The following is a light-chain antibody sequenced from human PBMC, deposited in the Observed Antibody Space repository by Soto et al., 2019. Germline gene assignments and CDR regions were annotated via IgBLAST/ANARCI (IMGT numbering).Light chain of an antibody. J-gene: IGKJ1*01. V-gene: IGKV4-1*01. CDR1: QSVLYSSNNNNY. CDR3: QQYYTTPVA. CDR2: WAS. Sequence: DIVMTQSPDSLAVSLGERATINCKSSQSVLYSSNNNNYLAWYQQKPGQPPKLLLYWASTRESGVPDRFSGSGSGTDFTLTISNLRAVDVAVYYCQQYYTTPVAFGQGTKVEIK.